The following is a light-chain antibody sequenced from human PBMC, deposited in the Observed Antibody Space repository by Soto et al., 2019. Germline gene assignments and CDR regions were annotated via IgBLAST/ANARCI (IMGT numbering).Light chain of an antibody. CDR3: CSYAGTYTVV. CDR1: SSDVGGYNY. V-gene: IGLV2-11*01. J-gene: IGLJ2*01. CDR2: DVS. Sequence: QSALTQPRSVSGSPGQSVTISCTGTSSDVGGYNYVSWYQQNPGKAPKLMIYDVSKRPSGVPDHFSGSKSGNTASLTISGLQAEDEADYYCCSYAGTYTVVFGGGTKVTVL.